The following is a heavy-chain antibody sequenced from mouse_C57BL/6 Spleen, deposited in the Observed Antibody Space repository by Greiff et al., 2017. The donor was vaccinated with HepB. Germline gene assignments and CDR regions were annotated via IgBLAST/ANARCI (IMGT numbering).Heavy chain of an antibody. J-gene: IGHJ3*01. CDR3: AIGYYGNPFAY. V-gene: IGHV1-55*01. D-gene: IGHD2-1*01. CDR1: GYTFTSYW. CDR2: IYSGSGST. Sequence: VQLQQSGAELVKPGASVKMSCKASGYTFTSYWITWVKQRPGQGLAWIGDIYSGSGSTNYNETFKSKATLTVDTSSSTAYMQLSSLTSEDSAVYYCAIGYYGNPFAYWGQGTLVTVSA.